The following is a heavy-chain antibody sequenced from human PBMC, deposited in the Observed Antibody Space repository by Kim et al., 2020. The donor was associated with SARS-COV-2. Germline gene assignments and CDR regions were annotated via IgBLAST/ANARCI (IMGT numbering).Heavy chain of an antibody. CDR2: IYRSGSN. Sequence: SETLSLTCTVSGGSISSRDYYWGWIRQPPEKGLEWIGSIYRSGSNYQNPSLKSRVNISVDTSKNQFSLNLTSVTAADTALYYCARQNYAAFDFSGQGTL. V-gene: IGHV4-39*01. D-gene: IGHD3-16*01. CDR3: ARQNYAAFDF. J-gene: IGHJ4*02. CDR1: GGSISSRDYY.